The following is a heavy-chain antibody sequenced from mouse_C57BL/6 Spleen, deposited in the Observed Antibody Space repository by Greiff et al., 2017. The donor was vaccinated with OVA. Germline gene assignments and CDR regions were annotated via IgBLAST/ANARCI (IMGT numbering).Heavy chain of an antibody. Sequence: QVQLQQPGAELVRPGTSVKLSCKASGYTFTSYWMHWVKQRPGQGLEWIGVIDPSDSYTNYNQKFKGKATLTVDKSSSTASMQLSSLTSEDSAVDYWASARDYYARDDWGQGTSVTGSS. V-gene: IGHV1-59*01. CDR2: IDPSDSYT. J-gene: IGHJ4*01. CDR1: GYTFTSYW. D-gene: IGHD3-3*01. CDR3: ASARDYYARDD.